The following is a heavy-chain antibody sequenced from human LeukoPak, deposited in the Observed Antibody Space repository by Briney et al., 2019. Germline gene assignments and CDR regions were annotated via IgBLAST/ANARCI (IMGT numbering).Heavy chain of an antibody. Sequence: ASVKVSCKASGYTFTSYAMHWVRQAPGQRLEWMGWTNAGNGNTKYSQKFQGRVTITRDTSASTAYMELSSLRSEDTAVYYCARGVSVTTDYYGMAVGGQGTTVTVSS. CDR1: GYTFTSYA. CDR2: TNAGNGNT. J-gene: IGHJ6*02. D-gene: IGHD4-11*01. CDR3: ARGVSVTTDYYGMAV. V-gene: IGHV1-3*01.